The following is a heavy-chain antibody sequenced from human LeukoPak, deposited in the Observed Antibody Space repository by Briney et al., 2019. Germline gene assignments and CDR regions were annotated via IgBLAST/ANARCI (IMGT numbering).Heavy chain of an antibody. V-gene: IGHV1-2*02. Sequence: ASVKVSCKASGHTFTGYYMHWVRQAPGQGLEWMGWINPNSGGTNYAQKFQGRVTMTGDTSISTAYMELSRLRSDDTAVYYCARVAGGRAVAGIDYWGQGTLVTVSS. CDR2: INPNSGGT. D-gene: IGHD6-19*01. J-gene: IGHJ4*02. CDR1: GHTFTGYY. CDR3: ARVAGGRAVAGIDY.